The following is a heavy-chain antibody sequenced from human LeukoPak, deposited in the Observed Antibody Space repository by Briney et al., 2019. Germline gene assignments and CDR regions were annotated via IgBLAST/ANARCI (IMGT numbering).Heavy chain of an antibody. D-gene: IGHD1-26*01. V-gene: IGHV4-38-2*02. CDR1: GYSISSGYY. CDR2: IYHSGST. CDR3: ARGSSSGSYYQVGAYFDY. J-gene: IGHJ4*02. Sequence: PSETLSLTCTVSGYSISSGYYWGWVRQPPGKGLEWIGSIYHSGSTYYNSSLKSRVTISVDTSKNQFSLKLSSVTAADTAVYYCARGSSSGSYYQVGAYFDYWGQGTLVTVSS.